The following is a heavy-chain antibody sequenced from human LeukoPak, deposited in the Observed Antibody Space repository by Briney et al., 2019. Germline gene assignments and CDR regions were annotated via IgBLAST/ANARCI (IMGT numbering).Heavy chain of an antibody. Sequence: PSETLSLTCTVSGGSISSYYWSWIRQSPGKGLEWIGYIYTSGSTNYNPSLKSRVTISVDTSKNQFSLKLSSVTAADTAVYYCARHVKRGDAFDIWGQGTMVTVSS. V-gene: IGHV4-4*09. CDR1: GGSISSYY. J-gene: IGHJ3*02. CDR3: ARHVKRGDAFDI. CDR2: IYTSGST.